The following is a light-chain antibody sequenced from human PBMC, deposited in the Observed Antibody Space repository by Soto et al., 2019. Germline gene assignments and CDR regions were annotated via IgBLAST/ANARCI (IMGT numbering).Light chain of an antibody. CDR2: SAS. Sequence: EIVMTQSPATLSVSPGERATLSCRASQSISTELAWYQQKPGQPPRLLIYSASTRATGVPARFTGSGSGSEFTLTISGLQSEDFAFYYCQQGHNWPLTFGQGTRLEF. CDR3: QQGHNWPLT. CDR1: QSISTE. J-gene: IGKJ2*01. V-gene: IGKV3-15*01.